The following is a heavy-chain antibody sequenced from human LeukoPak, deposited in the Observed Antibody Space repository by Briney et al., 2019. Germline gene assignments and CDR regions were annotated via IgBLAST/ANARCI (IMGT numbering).Heavy chain of an antibody. CDR3: AKDLGGITGTYNWFDP. CDR1: GFTFSSYG. D-gene: IGHD1/OR15-1a*01. Sequence: GGSLRLSCAASGFTFSSYGMHWVRQAPGKGLEWVAFIRYDGSNKYYADSVKGRFTISRDNSKNTLYLQMNSLRAEYTAVYYCAKDLGGITGTYNWFDPWGQGTLVTVSS. V-gene: IGHV3-30*02. CDR2: IRYDGSNK. J-gene: IGHJ5*02.